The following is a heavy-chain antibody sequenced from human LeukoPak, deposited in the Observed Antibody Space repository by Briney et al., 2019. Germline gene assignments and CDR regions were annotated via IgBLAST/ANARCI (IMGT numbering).Heavy chain of an antibody. Sequence: GGSLRLSCLTSGFTFSSYNMNWVRQAPGKGLEWVSSISSSSSYKYHADSVKGRFTISRDNAKNSLYLQMNSLRAEDTAVYYCARARYYDSSGISAFDIWGQGTMVTVSS. D-gene: IGHD3-22*01. CDR1: GFTFSSYN. J-gene: IGHJ3*02. CDR2: ISSSSSYK. V-gene: IGHV3-21*01. CDR3: ARARYYDSSGISAFDI.